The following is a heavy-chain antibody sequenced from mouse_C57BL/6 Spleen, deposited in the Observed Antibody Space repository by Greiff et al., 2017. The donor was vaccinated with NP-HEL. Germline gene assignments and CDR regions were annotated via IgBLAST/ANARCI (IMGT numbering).Heavy chain of an antibody. CDR1: GFNIKDYY. CDR2: IDPEDGET. Sequence: DVKLQESGAELVKPGASVKLSCTASGFNIKDYYMHWVKQRTEQGLEWIGRIDPEDGETKYAPKFQGKATITADTSSNTAYLQLSSLTSEDTAVYYCARGTAQAAWFAYWGQGTLVTVSA. V-gene: IGHV14-2*01. D-gene: IGHD3-2*02. J-gene: IGHJ3*01. CDR3: ARGTAQAAWFAY.